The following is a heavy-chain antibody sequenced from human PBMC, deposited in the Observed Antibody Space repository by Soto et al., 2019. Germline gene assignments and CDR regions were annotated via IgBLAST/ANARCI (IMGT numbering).Heavy chain of an antibody. CDR1: GGSFSGYY. CDR2: INHSGST. V-gene: IGHV4-34*01. CDR3: ARSDTRDIVATKNRYYYYYYMDV. J-gene: IGHJ6*03. Sequence: SETLSLTCAVYGGSFSGYYWSWIRQPPGKGLEWIGEINHSGSTNYNPSLKSRVTISVDTSKNQFSLKLSSVTAADTAVYYCARSDTRDIVATKNRYYYYYYMDVWGKGTTVTVSS. D-gene: IGHD5-12*01.